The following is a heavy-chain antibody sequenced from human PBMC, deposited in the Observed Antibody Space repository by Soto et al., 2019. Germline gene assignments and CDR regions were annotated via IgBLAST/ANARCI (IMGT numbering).Heavy chain of an antibody. CDR3: ARRSSGWYYYFDY. V-gene: IGHV4-39*01. D-gene: IGHD6-19*01. J-gene: IGHJ4*02. CDR2: IYYSGST. Sequence: SETLSLTCTVSGGSISSSSYYWGWIRQPPGKGLEWIGSIYYSGSTYYNPSLKSRVTISVDTSKNQFSLKLSSVTAADTAVYYCARRSSGWYYYFDYWGQGTLVTVSS. CDR1: GGSISSSSYY.